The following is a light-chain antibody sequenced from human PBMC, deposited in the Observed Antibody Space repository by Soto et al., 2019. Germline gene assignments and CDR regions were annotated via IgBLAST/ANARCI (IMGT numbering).Light chain of an antibody. CDR3: QQYNSYSPDT. CDR1: QSISSW. CDR2: MAS. Sequence: DIQMTQSPSTLSASVGDRVTITCRASQSISSWLAWYQQKPGKAPKVLIYMASSLQSGVPSRFSGSVSGTEFTLTISSLQPDDFATYYCQQYNSYSPDTFGQGTKLEIK. J-gene: IGKJ2*01. V-gene: IGKV1-5*03.